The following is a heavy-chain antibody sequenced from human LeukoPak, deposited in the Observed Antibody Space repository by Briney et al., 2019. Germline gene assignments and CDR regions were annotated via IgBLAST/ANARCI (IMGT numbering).Heavy chain of an antibody. J-gene: IGHJ4*02. CDR2: ISSSGSTI. CDR3: ARDTLGEGEDANYAVYYFDY. CDR1: GFTFSTYA. D-gene: IGHD4/OR15-4a*01. Sequence: GGSLRLSCAASGFTFSTYAMNWVRQAPGKGLEWVSYISSSGSTIYYADSVKGRFTISRDNAKNSLYLQMNSLRAEDTAVYYCARDTLGEGEDANYAVYYFDYWGQGTPVTVSS. V-gene: IGHV3-48*03.